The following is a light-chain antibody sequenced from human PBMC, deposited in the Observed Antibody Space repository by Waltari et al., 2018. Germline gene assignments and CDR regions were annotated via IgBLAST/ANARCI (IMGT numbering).Light chain of an antibody. Sequence: QAVLTQPSSLSASPGASASLTCTLRSGINVGSYRIYWYQQKPGSSPQYLLRYKSDSDKQQGSGVPSRFSGSIDASANAGILLISGLQSEDEADYYCMIWHSSAYVFGTGTKVTVL. V-gene: IGLV5-45*02. J-gene: IGLJ1*01. CDR3: MIWHSSAYV. CDR2: YKSDSDK. CDR1: SGINVGSYR.